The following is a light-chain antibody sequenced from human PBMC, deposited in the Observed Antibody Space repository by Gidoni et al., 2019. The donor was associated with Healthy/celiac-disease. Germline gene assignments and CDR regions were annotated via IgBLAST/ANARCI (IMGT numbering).Light chain of an antibody. J-gene: IGKJ1*01. V-gene: IGKV4-1*01. Sequence: DIEMTQSPDSLGVSLGERATINCKSSQSVLYSSNNKNYLAWYQQKQGQPPKLLIYWASTRESGVPDRFSGSGSGTDFTLTISSLQAEDVAVYYCQQYYSPPVAFGQGTKVEIK. CDR2: WAS. CDR3: QQYYSPPVA. CDR1: QSVLYSSNNKNY.